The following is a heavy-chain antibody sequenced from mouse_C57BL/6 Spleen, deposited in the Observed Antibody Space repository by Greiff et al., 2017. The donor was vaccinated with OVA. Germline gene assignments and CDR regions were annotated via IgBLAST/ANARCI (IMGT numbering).Heavy chain of an antibody. J-gene: IGHJ2*01. D-gene: IGHD1-1*01. CDR3: ARDYGSSPHFDY. V-gene: IGHV1-82*01. CDR2: IYPGDGDT. CDR1: GYAFSSSW. Sequence: VKLQESGPELVKPGASVKISCKASGYAFSSSWMNWVKQRPGKGLEWIGRIYPGDGDTNYNGKFKGKATLTADKSSSTAYMQLSSLTSEDSAVYFCARDYGSSPHFDYWGQGTTLTVSS.